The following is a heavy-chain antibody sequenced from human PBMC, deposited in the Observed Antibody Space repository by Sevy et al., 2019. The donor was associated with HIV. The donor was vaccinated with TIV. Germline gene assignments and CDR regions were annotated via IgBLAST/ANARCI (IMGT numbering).Heavy chain of an antibody. D-gene: IGHD2-15*01. CDR2: ISGSGGST. J-gene: IGHJ6*02. CDR3: AKGDRTFYGLDV. CDR1: GFIFSTYT. V-gene: IGHV3-23*01. Sequence: GGSLRLSCAASGFIFSTYTMTWVRQAPGKGLDWVSGISGSGGSTYYADSLKGRFTIFRDNSKNTVYLQMNSLRAEDTAVYYCAKGDRTFYGLDVWGQGTTVTVSS.